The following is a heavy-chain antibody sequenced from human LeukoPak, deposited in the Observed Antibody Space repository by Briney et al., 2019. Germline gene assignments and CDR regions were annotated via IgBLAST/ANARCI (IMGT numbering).Heavy chain of an antibody. D-gene: IGHD3-10*01. Sequence: EASVKVSCKASGYTFTGYYMHWVRQAPGQGLEWMGWINPNSGDTKYAQKFQGRVTMTRDTSISTAFMELSRLRSDDTAVFYCARDRVWFGEEGDYYYAMGVWGQGTTVTVSS. CDR3: ARDRVWFGEEGDYYYAMGV. V-gene: IGHV1-2*02. CDR1: GYTFTGYY. CDR2: INPNSGDT. J-gene: IGHJ6*02.